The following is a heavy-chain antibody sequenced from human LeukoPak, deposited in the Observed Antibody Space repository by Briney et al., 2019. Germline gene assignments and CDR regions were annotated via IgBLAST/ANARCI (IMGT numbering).Heavy chain of an antibody. J-gene: IGHJ4*02. V-gene: IGHV3-7*03. CDR1: GFTFSNYW. D-gene: IGHD2-2*01. CDR3: AKWGIVVVPALHPDC. CDR2: IRQDGSEK. Sequence: GGSLRLSCAASAASGFTFSNYWMTWVRQAPGKGLEWVANIRQDGSEKYYVDSVKGRFTISRDNAKNSLYLQMNSLRAEDTAVYYCAKWGIVVVPALHPDCWGQGTLVTVSS.